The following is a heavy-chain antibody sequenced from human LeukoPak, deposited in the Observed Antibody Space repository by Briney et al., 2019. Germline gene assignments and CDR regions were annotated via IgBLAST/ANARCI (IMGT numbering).Heavy chain of an antibody. CDR2: IIPIFGIA. CDR3: ARGQKEYSSSSATQRFDP. V-gene: IGHV1-69*04. Sequence: SVKVSCKASGGTFSSYAIGWVRQAPGQGLEWMGRIIPIFGIANYAQKFQGRVTITADKSTSTAYMELSSLRSEDTAVYYCARGQKEYSSSSATQRFDPWGQGTLVTVSS. D-gene: IGHD6-6*01. J-gene: IGHJ5*02. CDR1: GGTFSSYA.